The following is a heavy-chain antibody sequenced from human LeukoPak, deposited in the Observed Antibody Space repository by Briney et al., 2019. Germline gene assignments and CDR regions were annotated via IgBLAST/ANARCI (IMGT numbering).Heavy chain of an antibody. CDR3: AKDQGAPVGYYYGMDV. V-gene: IGHV3-30*02. J-gene: IGHJ6*02. CDR1: GFTLSSYG. Sequence: GGSLRLPCAASGFTLSSYGMHWVRQAPGKGLEWVAFIRHDESNKYYGDSVKGRFTISRDNSKNTMYLQMNSLGAEDAAVYYCAKDQGAPVGYYYGMDVWGQGTTVTVSS. CDR2: IRHDESNK. D-gene: IGHD1-26*01.